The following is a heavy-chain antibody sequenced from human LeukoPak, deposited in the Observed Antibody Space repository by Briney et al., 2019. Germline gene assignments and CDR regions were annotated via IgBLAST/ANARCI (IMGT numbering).Heavy chain of an antibody. V-gene: IGHV3-74*01. Sequence: GGSLRLSCAASGFTFSSYWMHWVRHAPGKGLVWVSRINSDGSSTNYADSVKGRFTISRDNAKNTLYLQMNSLRAEDTAVYYCATLTERENYHYTANLWGQGTLVIVS. CDR3: ATLTERENYHYTANL. CDR2: INSDGSST. CDR1: GFTFSSYW. J-gene: IGHJ4*02. D-gene: IGHD3-16*02.